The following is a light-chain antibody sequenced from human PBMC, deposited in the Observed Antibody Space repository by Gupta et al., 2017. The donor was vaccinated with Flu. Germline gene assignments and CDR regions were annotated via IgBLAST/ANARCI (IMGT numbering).Light chain of an antibody. V-gene: IGKV3-11*01. CDR1: QPVSTY. Sequence: PATLSLSPGEKATLSCRATQPVSTYLSWYRQKPGQAPRLLIYGVSDRAAGVPARFSGSGSETDFTLTISSLEPEDFAVYYCQQRNSWPLTFGGGTKLEIK. J-gene: IGKJ4*01. CDR2: GVS. CDR3: QQRNSWPLT.